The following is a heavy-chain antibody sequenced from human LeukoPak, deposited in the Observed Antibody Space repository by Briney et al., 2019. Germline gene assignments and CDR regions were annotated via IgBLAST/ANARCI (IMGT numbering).Heavy chain of an antibody. J-gene: IGHJ6*03. D-gene: IGHD3-3*01. CDR3: ARDWRDDYYMDV. CDR2: IYTSGST. V-gene: IGHV4-61*02. CDR1: AGSNRSGSYY. Sequence: PSQTLYLTCTVSAGSNRSGSYYWSWIRQPAGKGLEWIGRIYTSGSTNYNPSLKSRVAISVDTSKNQFSLKLSSVTAADTAVYYCARDWRDDYYMDVWGKGTTVTVSS.